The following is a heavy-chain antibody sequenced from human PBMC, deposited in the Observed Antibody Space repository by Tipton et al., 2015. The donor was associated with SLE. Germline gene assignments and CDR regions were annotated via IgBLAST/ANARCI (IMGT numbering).Heavy chain of an antibody. CDR1: EFTFSDYS. CDR2: ISSTGSTI. V-gene: IGHV3-11*04. D-gene: IGHD1-26*01. Sequence: AVSEFTFSDYSMSWIRQAPGKGLESISYISSTGSTIYYADSVQGRFTISRDDANNSLYLQMNSLRADDTAVYYCARDRLDRYSGSFDYWGQGTLVTVSS. CDR3: ARDRLDRYSGSFDY. J-gene: IGHJ4*02.